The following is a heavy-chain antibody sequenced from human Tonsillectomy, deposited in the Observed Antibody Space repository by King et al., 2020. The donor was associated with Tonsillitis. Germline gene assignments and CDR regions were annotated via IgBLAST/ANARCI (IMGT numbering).Heavy chain of an antibody. CDR2: IRGDGAGT. J-gene: IGHJ3*01. D-gene: IGHD3-3*01. V-gene: IGHV3-23*04. Sequence: VQLVESGGGLVQPGGSLRLSCAASGFTFNNYVMGWVRQAPGKGLEWVSGIRGDGAGTYYADSVEGRFTISSDNSKTTLYLQMSSLRADDTAVYFCAKDRLPGAVADAFDLWGQGTMVTVSS. CDR1: GFTFNNYV. CDR3: AKDRLPGAVADAFDL.